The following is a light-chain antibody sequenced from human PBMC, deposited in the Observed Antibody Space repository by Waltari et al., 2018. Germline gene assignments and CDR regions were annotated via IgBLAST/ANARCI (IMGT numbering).Light chain of an antibody. Sequence: DIVMTQSPDSLAVSLGERATINCKSSRSVLYQPNNKNYLAWYQQKPGQPPKLLIYWASIRESGVPERFSGSGSGTDFTLTISSLQAEDVALYYCQQYYSLLPTFGGGTKVEI. CDR1: RSVLYQPNNKNY. CDR2: WAS. V-gene: IGKV4-1*01. J-gene: IGKJ4*01. CDR3: QQYYSLLPT.